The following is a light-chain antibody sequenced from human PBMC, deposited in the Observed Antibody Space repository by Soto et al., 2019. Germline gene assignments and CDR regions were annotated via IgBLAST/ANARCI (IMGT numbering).Light chain of an antibody. V-gene: IGKV3D-15*03. Sequence: SPKERSTLSCRDSQNINNYLGWYQQKPGQAPRLVIYDASNRATGIPVRFSGRGSGPDFTLTIGLLQSEDFAVYYWQHYNKWLRPFGEGSKVDIK. CDR2: DAS. CDR1: QNINNY. CDR3: QHYNKWLRP. J-gene: IGKJ1*01.